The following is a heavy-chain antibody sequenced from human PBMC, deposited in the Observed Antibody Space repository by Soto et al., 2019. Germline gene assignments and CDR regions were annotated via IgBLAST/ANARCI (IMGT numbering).Heavy chain of an antibody. V-gene: IGHV3-30-3*02. CDR1: GFTFSSYA. CDR3: AKSRSASVAPNNY. CDR2: ISYDGSNK. Sequence: QVQLVESGGGVVQPGRSLRLSCAASGFTFSSYAMHWVRQAPGKGLEWVAVISYDGSNKYYADSVKGRFTISRDNSKNTLYVQMNSLRAEDTAVYYCAKSRSASVAPNNYWGQGTLVTVSS. J-gene: IGHJ4*02. D-gene: IGHD5-12*01.